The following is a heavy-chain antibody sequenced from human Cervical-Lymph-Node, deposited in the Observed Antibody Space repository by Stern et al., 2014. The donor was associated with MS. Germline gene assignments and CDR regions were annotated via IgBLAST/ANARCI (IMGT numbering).Heavy chain of an antibody. V-gene: IGHV1-2*02. J-gene: IGHJ5*02. CDR1: GYTFTAYY. CDR2: INLNSGDT. CDR3: GRDSITVPGLAPDP. D-gene: IGHD6-19*01. Sequence: QVQLMQSGPEVKTPGASVKVSCRASGYTFTAYYMHWVRQAPGQGPEWMGWINLNSGDTRYAQKFQGRVTMTRDTSITTAYMELSSLRSDDTAVYYCGRDSITVPGLAPDPWGQGTLVTVSS.